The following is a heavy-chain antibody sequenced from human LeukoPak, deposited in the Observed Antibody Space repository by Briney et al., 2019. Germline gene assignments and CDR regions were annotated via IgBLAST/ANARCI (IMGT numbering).Heavy chain of an antibody. CDR1: GFTFSNYA. CDR2: ISGSGGST. Sequence: GGSLRLSCAASGFTFSNYAMSWVRQAPGKGLEWVLVISGSGGSTYYADSVKGRFTISRDNSNNTLYLQMNSLRAEDTAVYYCANTGCSSTSCSPNYWGQGTLVTVSS. D-gene: IGHD2-2*01. V-gene: IGHV3-23*01. CDR3: ANTGCSSTSCSPNY. J-gene: IGHJ4*02.